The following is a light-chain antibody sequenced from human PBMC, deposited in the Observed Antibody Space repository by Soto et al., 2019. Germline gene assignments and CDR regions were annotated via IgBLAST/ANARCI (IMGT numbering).Light chain of an antibody. J-gene: IGKJ5*01. CDR1: QSVSSY. CDR2: DAS. V-gene: IGKV3-11*01. CDR3: QQRSNWPPS. Sequence: EIVLTQSPATLSLSPGERATLSCRASQSVSSYLAWYQQKPGQAPRLLIYDASNRATGIPARFSGSGSGTDFTLTISSLEPEEFAVYYCQQRSNWPPSVGQGTRLEIK.